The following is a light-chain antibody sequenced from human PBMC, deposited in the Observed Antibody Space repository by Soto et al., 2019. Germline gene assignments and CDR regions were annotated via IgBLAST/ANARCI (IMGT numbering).Light chain of an antibody. CDR1: QSVSSN. J-gene: IGKJ2*01. CDR3: QQYNNWPPKYT. Sequence: EIVMTQSPATLSVSPGERATLSCRASQSVSSNLAWYQQKPGQAPRLLIYGASTMATGIPARFSGSGSGTEFTLTISSLQSEDFAGYYCQQYNNWPPKYTFGQGTKLEIK. CDR2: GAS. V-gene: IGKV3-15*01.